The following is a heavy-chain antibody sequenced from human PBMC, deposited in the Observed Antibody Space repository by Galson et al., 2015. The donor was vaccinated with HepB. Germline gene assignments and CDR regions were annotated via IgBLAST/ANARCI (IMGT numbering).Heavy chain of an antibody. CDR3: AVGYCSSISCYWGRYYYYYMDV. D-gene: IGHD2-2*01. J-gene: IGHJ6*03. CDR1: GGTFSSYA. CDR2: IIPIFGTA. V-gene: IGHV1-69*13. Sequence: SVKVSCKASGGTFSSYAISWVRQAPGQGLEWMGGIIPIFGTANYAQKFQGRVTNTADESTSAAYMELSSLRSKDTAVYYCAVGYCSSISCYWGRYYYYYMDVWGKGTPVTVSS.